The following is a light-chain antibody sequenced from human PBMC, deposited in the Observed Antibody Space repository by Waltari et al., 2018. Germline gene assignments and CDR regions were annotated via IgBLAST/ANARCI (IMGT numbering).Light chain of an antibody. J-gene: IGKJ3*01. Sequence: EIVMTQSPATLSVSPGDRATLSCRASQSISNYLAWYQQKPGHAPRLLMYGASTRATGIPARFSGSGSGTEFTLTISSLQPEDFAVYYCQQYNDWPRDFSFGPGTKVEI. V-gene: IGKV3-15*01. CDR3: QQYNDWPRDFS. CDR2: GAS. CDR1: QSISNY.